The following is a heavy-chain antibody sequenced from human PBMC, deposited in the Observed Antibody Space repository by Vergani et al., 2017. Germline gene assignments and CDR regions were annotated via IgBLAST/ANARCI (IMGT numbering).Heavy chain of an antibody. Sequence: QVQLQESGPGLVKPSETLSLTCTVSGGSISSYYWSWIRQPPGKGLEWIVYIYYSGSTNYNPALKSRVTISVNTSKNQFSLKLSSVTAADTAVYYCAALVVPAAISSSWFDPWGQGTLVTVSS. CDR1: GGSISSYY. J-gene: IGHJ5*02. D-gene: IGHD2-2*01. CDR3: AALVVPAAISSSWFDP. V-gene: IGHV4-59*08. CDR2: IYYSGST.